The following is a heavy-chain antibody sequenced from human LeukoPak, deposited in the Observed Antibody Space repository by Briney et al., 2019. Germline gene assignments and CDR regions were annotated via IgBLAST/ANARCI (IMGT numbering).Heavy chain of an antibody. CDR1: GFTFSSYW. V-gene: IGHV3-74*01. D-gene: IGHD2-21*02. CDR2: INSDGSST. Sequence: GGSLRLSCAASGFTFSSYWMHWVRQAPGKGLVWVSRINSDGSSTSYADSVKGRFTISRDNAKNTLYLQMNSLRAEDTAVYYCARVQYCGGDCYSYYYYYGMDVWGQGTTVTVSS. J-gene: IGHJ6*02. CDR3: ARVQYCGGDCYSYYYYYGMDV.